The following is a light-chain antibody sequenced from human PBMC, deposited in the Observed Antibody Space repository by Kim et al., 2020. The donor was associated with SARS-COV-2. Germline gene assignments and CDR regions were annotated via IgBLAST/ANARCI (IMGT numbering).Light chain of an antibody. CDR3: QQYDNPPIT. CDR2: DAS. Sequence: DIQMTQSPPSLSASVGDRVTITCQASQDISKYLNWYQQKPGKAPKLLIYDASNLETGVPSRFSGSGSETDFTFTISSLQPEDIATYYCQQYDNPPITFGQGTRLEIK. J-gene: IGKJ5*01. CDR1: QDISKY. V-gene: IGKV1-33*01.